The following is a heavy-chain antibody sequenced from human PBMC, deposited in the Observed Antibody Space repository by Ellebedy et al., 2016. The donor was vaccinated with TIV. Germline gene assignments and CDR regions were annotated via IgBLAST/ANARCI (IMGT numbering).Heavy chain of an antibody. Sequence: MPSETLSLTCTVSGGSISSSTYYWGWIRQPPGKGLEWIGSFYYSGSTNYNPSLKSRVTISVDTSKNHFSLKLSSVTAADTAVYYCARAAYGSGSSIFDYWGQGTLVTVSS. CDR2: FYYSGST. CDR3: ARAAYGSGSSIFDY. D-gene: IGHD3-10*01. CDR1: GGSISSSTYY. V-gene: IGHV4-39*07. J-gene: IGHJ4*02.